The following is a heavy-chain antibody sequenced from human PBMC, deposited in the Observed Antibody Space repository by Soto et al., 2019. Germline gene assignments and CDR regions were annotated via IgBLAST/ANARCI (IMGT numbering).Heavy chain of an antibody. V-gene: IGHV3-30*18. D-gene: IGHD6-19*01. Sequence: QVQLVESGGGVVQPGRSLRPSCAASGFTFSSYGMHWVRQAPGKGLEWVAVISYDGSNKYYADSVKGRFTISRDNSKNTLYLQMNSLRAEDTAVYYCAKSLSSGIPFDYWGQGTLVTVSS. CDR3: AKSLSSGIPFDY. CDR1: GFTFSSYG. J-gene: IGHJ4*02. CDR2: ISYDGSNK.